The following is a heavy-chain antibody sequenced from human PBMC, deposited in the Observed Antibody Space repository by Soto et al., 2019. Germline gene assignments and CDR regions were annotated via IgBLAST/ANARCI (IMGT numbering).Heavy chain of an antibody. CDR3: ARSGYSSGWYNWFDP. CDR2: ISSSGSTI. V-gene: IGHV3-48*03. Sequence: ESGGGLVQPGGSLRLSCAASGFTFSSYEMNWVRQAPGKGLEWVSYISSSGSTIYYADSVKGRFTISRDNAKNSLYLQMNSLRAEDTAVYYCARSGYSSGWYNWFDPWGQGTLVTVSS. CDR1: GFTFSSYE. D-gene: IGHD6-19*01. J-gene: IGHJ5*02.